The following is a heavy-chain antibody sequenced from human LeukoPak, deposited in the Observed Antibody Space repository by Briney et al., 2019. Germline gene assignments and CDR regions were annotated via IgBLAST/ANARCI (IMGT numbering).Heavy chain of an antibody. J-gene: IGHJ5*02. D-gene: IGHD3-3*01. CDR2: IIPIFGTA. CDR1: GGTFSSYA. V-gene: IGHV1-69*05. Sequence: ASVKVSCKASGGTFSSYAISWVRQAPGQGLEWMGGIIPIFGTANYAQKFQGRVTITTDESTSTAYMELSSLRSEDTAVYYCARSSAGGRITIFGVVMDTPFDPWGQGTLVTVSS. CDR3: ARSSAGGRITIFGVVMDTPFDP.